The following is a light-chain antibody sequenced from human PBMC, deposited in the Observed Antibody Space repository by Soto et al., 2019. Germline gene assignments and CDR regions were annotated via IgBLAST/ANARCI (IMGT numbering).Light chain of an antibody. J-gene: IGLJ2*01. CDR3: CSYAGSSTLV. V-gene: IGLV2-23*01. CDR1: SSDVGSYNL. Sequence: QSVLTQPASVSGSPGQSITISCTGTSSDVGSYNLVSWYQQHPDKAPKLMIYEGSERPSGVSYRFSGSKSGNTAFLTISGLQAEDEADYYCCSYAGSSTLVFGGGTKVTVL. CDR2: EGS.